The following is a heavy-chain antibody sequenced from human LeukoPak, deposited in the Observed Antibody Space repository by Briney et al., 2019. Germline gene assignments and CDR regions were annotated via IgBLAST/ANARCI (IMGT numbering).Heavy chain of an antibody. Sequence: PLETLSLTCTVSGYSISSGYYWGWIRQPPGKGLEWIGSIYHSGSTYYNPSLKSRVTISVDTSKNQFSLKLSSVTAADTAVYYCARDLGGYSSSWYYFDYWGQGTLVTVSS. CDR3: ARDLGGYSSSWYYFDY. CDR1: GYSISSGYY. D-gene: IGHD6-13*01. V-gene: IGHV4-38-2*02. CDR2: IYHSGST. J-gene: IGHJ4*02.